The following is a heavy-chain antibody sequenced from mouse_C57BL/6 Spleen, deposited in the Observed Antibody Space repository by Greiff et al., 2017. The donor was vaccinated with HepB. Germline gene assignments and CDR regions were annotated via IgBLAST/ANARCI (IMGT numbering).Heavy chain of an antibody. CDR1: GYTFTDYE. Sequence: QVQLKQSGAELVRPGASVTLSCKASGYTFTDYEMHWVKQTPVHGLEWIGAIDPETGGTAYNQKFKGKAILTADKSSSTAYMELRSLTSEDSAVYYCTRRDYGNYRGAWFAYWGQGTLVTVSA. D-gene: IGHD2-1*01. V-gene: IGHV1-15*01. CDR3: TRRDYGNYRGAWFAY. CDR2: IDPETGGT. J-gene: IGHJ3*01.